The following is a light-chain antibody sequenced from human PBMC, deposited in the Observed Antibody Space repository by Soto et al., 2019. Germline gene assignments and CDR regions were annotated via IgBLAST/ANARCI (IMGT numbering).Light chain of an antibody. Sequence: EIVMTQSPATLSVSPGERATLSCRASQSVSSNLAWYHQKPGQAPRLLIYGASTRATGVPARFSGSGSGTEFTLTVSSLQSEDFAVYYCQQYNNWPWTFVYGTQVDIK. J-gene: IGKJ1*01. CDR2: GAS. CDR3: QQYNNWPWT. CDR1: QSVSSN. V-gene: IGKV3-15*01.